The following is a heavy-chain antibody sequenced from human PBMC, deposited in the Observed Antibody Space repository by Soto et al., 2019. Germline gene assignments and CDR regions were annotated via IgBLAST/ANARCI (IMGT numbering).Heavy chain of an antibody. Sequence: SETLSLTCSVSGGSISSSSYYWAWIRQAPGKGLEWIGCINYSGKTYYNPSLKSRVTISVDTSKNWFSLKLSSVTAADTAVYYCARHSPYCGGDCYSYDYWGQGTLVTVSS. J-gene: IGHJ4*02. CDR2: INYSGKT. V-gene: IGHV4-39*01. D-gene: IGHD2-21*02. CDR3: ARHSPYCGGDCYSYDY. CDR1: GGSISSSSYY.